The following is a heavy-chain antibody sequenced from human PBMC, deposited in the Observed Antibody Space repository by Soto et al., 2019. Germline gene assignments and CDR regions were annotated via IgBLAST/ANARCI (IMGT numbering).Heavy chain of an antibody. CDR2: IYYSGST. D-gene: IGHD4-17*01. CDR3: ARVYHLHGFRINYYYYGMDV. V-gene: IGHV4-30-4*01. Sequence: QVQLQESGPGLVKPSQTLSLTCTVSGGSISSGDYYWSWIRQPPGKGLEWIGYIYYSGSTYYNSSLKSRVTISVDTSKNQFSLKLSSVTAADTAVYYCARVYHLHGFRINYYYYGMDVWGQGTTVTVSS. CDR1: GGSISSGDYY. J-gene: IGHJ6*02.